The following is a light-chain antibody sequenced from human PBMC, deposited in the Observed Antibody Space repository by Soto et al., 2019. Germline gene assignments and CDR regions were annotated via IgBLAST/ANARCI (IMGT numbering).Light chain of an antibody. CDR2: GAS. CDR1: QSVSSNY. CDR3: QQYGSSPHT. Sequence: EIVLTQSPGTLSLSPGGRATLSCRASQSVSSNYLAWYQQKPGQAPRLLIYGASSRATGIPDRFSGSGSGTDFTLTISRLEPEDFAVYYCQQYGSSPHTFGQGTKLEIK. J-gene: IGKJ2*01. V-gene: IGKV3-20*01.